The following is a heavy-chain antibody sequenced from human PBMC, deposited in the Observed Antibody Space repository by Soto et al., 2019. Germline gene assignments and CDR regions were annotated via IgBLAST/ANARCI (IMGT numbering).Heavy chain of an antibody. CDR2: IIPIFGTA. CDR3: ATDRVEIATNPSHGLEY. Sequence: ASVKVSCKASGGTFSSYAISWVRQAPGQGLEWMGGIIPIFGTANYAQKFQGRVTITADKSTSTAYMELSSLRSEDTAVYYCATDRVEIATNPSHGLEYWGKGTLLTASS. J-gene: IGHJ4*02. D-gene: IGHD2-21*01. CDR1: GGTFSSYA. V-gene: IGHV1-69*06.